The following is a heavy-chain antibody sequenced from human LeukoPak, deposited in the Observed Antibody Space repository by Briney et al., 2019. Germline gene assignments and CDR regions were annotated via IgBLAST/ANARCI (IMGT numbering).Heavy chain of an antibody. CDR3: ARVEEDTAMVTSPDY. CDR1: GYTFTSYG. Sequence: ASVKVSCKASGYTFTSYGVGWVRQATGQGLEWMGWISAYNGNTNYAQKHQGRFTMTTDTSTSTAYMELRSLRSDDTAVYYCARVEEDTAMVTSPDYWGQRTLITDSP. V-gene: IGHV1-18*01. CDR2: ISAYNGNT. D-gene: IGHD5-18*01. J-gene: IGHJ4*02.